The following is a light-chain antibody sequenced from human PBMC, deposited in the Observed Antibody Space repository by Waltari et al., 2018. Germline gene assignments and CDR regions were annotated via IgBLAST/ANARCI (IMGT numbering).Light chain of an antibody. CDR1: RSLLSSTNNINF. CDR3: QQYYSLYT. V-gene: IGKV4-1*01. Sequence: DIVMTQSRDSLSVSLVERATINCKSRRSLLSSTNNINFLAWYQQKPGQPPKLLIFWASTRQSGLPDRFSGSGSGTDFTLTISSLQAEDGAVYYCQQYYSLYTFGQGTKLEI. CDR2: WAS. J-gene: IGKJ2*01.